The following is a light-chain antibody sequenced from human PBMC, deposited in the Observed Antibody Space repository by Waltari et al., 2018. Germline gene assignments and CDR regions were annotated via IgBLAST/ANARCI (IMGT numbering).Light chain of an antibody. J-gene: IGKJ3*01. CDR3: QQYYSTPFT. CDR1: QNVKNNKNY. V-gene: IGKV4-1*01. Sequence: EIVLTQSPGTLSLSPGERATLPCRASQNVKNNKNYLAWYQQKPGQPPKLLIYWASTRESGVPDRFSGSGSGTDFTLTISSLQAEDVAVYYCQQYYSTPFTFGPGTKVDIK. CDR2: WAS.